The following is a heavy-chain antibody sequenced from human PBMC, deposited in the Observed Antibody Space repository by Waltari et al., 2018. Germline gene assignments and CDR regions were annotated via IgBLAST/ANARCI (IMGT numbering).Heavy chain of an antibody. J-gene: IGHJ4*02. CDR2: TYYRSKWSN. Sequence: VQLQQSGPGLVKPSQTLSLPCAISGASVSRHSAAWPWTRQSPSRGLEWLGRTYYRSKWSNDYAVSVKSRITINADTSKNQFSLQVNSVTPEDTAVYYCARGTAATGFDYWGQGTLVTVSS. V-gene: IGHV6-1*01. CDR3: ARGTAATGFDY. D-gene: IGHD6-25*01. CDR1: GASVSRHSAA.